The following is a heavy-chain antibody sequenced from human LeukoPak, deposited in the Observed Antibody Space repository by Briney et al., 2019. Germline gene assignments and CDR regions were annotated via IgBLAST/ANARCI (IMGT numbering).Heavy chain of an antibody. CDR1: GGSFSGYY. CDR3: ARDSSWLVRYYFDY. Sequence: SETLSLTCAVYGGSFSGYYWSWIRQPPGKGLEWIGEINHSGSTNYNPSLKSRVTISVDTSKNQFSLKLSSVTAADTAVCYCARDSSWLVRYYFDYWGQGTLVTVSS. CDR2: INHSGST. D-gene: IGHD6-19*01. J-gene: IGHJ4*02. V-gene: IGHV4-34*01.